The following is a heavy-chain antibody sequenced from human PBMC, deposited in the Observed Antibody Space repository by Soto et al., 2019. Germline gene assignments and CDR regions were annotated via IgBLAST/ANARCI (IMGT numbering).Heavy chain of an antibody. CDR1: GLTVNDRKY. CDR2: LYSTYGT. D-gene: IGHD1-1*01. Sequence: DVQLVESGGGLIQPGGSLRLSCAVSGLTVNDRKYITWVRQAPGRGLEWVSALYSTYGTYYAEFVRGRFTVSRDHFSNTVYLQMNDLRHDDTALYFCASWLQREHAYDIWGLGTMVTVSS. J-gene: IGHJ3*02. CDR3: ASWLQREHAYDI. V-gene: IGHV3-53*01.